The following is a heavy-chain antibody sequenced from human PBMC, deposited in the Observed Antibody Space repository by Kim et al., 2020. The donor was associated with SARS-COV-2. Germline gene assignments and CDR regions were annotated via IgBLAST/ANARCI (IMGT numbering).Heavy chain of an antibody. CDR1: GFTFRSYA. CDR3: ARASAYGDYRNWFDP. J-gene: IGHJ5*02. Sequence: GGSLRLSCAASGFTFRSYAMHWVRQAPGKGLEWVTFISYDGSNKYDADSVKGRFTISRDNSKNTLYLQMSSLRAEDTAVYYCARASAYGDYRNWFDPWGQGTLVTVSS. V-gene: IGHV3-30*15. D-gene: IGHD4-17*01. CDR2: ISYDGSNK.